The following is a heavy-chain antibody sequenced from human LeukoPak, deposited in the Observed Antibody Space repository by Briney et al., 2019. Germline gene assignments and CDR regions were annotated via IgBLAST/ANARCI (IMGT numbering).Heavy chain of an antibody. CDR2: IYYSGST. CDR1: GGSISNYY. CDR3: ARGRSGSYHSPFDY. V-gene: IGHV4-59*13. J-gene: IGHJ4*02. D-gene: IGHD1-26*01. Sequence: SETLSLTCTVSGGSISNYYWSWIRQPPGKGLEWIGYIYYSGSTNYNPSLESRVTISVDTSKNQFSLKLDSVTAAETAVYYCARGRSGSYHSPFDYWGQGTLVTVSS.